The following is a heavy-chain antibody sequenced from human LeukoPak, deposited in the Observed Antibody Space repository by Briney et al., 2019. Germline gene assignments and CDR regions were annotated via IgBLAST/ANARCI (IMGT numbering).Heavy chain of an antibody. V-gene: IGHV4-39*01. D-gene: IGHD2-21*02. CDR1: GGSISSSSYY. CDR2: IYYSGST. Sequence: SETLSLTCTVSGGSISSSSYYWGWIRQPPGKGLEWIGSIYYSGSTYYNPSLKSRVTISVDTSKNQFSLKLSSVTAADTAVYYCARAYCGGDCNFDYWGQGTLVTVSS. J-gene: IGHJ4*02. CDR3: ARAYCGGDCNFDY.